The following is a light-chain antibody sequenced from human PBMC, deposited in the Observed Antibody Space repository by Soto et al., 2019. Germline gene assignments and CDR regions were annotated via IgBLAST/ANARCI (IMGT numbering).Light chain of an antibody. CDR1: SNDIGAYNY. V-gene: IGLV2-8*01. Sequence: QSVLTQPPSASGSPGQSVTVSCTGTSNDIGAYNYVSWYQQHPGKAPKLIIYEVFRRPSGVPDRFSASKSGNTASLTVSALQPGDEADYYCFSYAGRETRVFGPGTKVTVL. J-gene: IGLJ1*01. CDR3: FSYAGRETRV. CDR2: EVF.